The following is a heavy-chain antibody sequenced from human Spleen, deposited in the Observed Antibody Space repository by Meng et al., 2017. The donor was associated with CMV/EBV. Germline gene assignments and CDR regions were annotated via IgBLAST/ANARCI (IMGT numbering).Heavy chain of an antibody. J-gene: IGHJ4*02. V-gene: IGHV1-2*02. CDR3: ARGGPLAFLAAAGNHNDY. D-gene: IGHD6-13*01. CDR1: TFTGYY. CDR2: INPSSGAT. Sequence: TFTGYYIHWVRQAPGQGLEWMGWINPSSGATNYAQKFQGRVTMTRATSINTAYMELSSLRSEDTAVYYCARGGPLAFLAAAGNHNDYWGQGTLVTVSS.